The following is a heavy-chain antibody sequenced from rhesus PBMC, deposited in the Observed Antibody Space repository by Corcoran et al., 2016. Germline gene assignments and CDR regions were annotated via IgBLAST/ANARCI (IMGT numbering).Heavy chain of an antibody. V-gene: IGHV4-65*01. J-gene: IGHJ6*01. Sequence: QVQLQESGPGLVKPSETLSLTCAVSGGSISSSNWWSWIRQPQGIGLDGIEYISVRNGTTYYNPSVKVRVPISTGRSKNKFLMKRGSVPAAKPAVYYCARGPYCSSTCCSSGGDGLDSWGQGVVVTVSS. CDR2: ISVRNGTT. CDR1: GGSISSSNW. D-gene: IGHD2-15*01. CDR3: ARGPYCSSTCCSSGGDGLDS.